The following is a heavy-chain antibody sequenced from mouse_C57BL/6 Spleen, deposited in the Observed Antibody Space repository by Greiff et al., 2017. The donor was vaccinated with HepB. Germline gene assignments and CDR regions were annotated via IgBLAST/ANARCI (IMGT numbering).Heavy chain of an antibody. J-gene: IGHJ2*01. V-gene: IGHV1-80*01. CDR3: ARSRGSTFTSLDY. D-gene: IGHD1-1*01. CDR2: IYPGDGDT. CDR1: GYAFSSYW. Sequence: QVQLKQSGAELVKPGASVKISCKASGYAFSSYWMNWVKQRPGKGLEWIGQIYPGDGDTNYNGKFKGKATLTADKSSSTAYMQLSSLTSEDSAVYFCARSRGSTFTSLDYWGQGTTLTVSS.